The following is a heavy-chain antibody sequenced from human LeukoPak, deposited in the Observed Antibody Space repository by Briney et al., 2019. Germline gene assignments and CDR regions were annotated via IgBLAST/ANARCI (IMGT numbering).Heavy chain of an antibody. J-gene: IGHJ4*02. CDR3: AKDGGSGWSYYFVY. V-gene: IGHV3-66*03. CDR1: GFTISSNY. Sequence: GGSLRLSCAASGFTISSNYMSWVRQAPGKGLEWVSVIYSSGSTYYADSVKGRFTISRDNSKNTLYLQMNSLRAEDTAVYYCAKDGGSGWSYYFVYWGQGTLVTVSS. D-gene: IGHD6-19*01. CDR2: IYSSGST.